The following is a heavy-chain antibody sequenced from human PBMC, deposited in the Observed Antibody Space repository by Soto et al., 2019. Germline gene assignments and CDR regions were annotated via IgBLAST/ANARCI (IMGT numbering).Heavy chain of an antibody. CDR3: TRNVDL. Sequence: GGSLRLSCVASGFSFSNYNMNWVRQAPGKGLEWLSYISSDNITKYYADSVRGRFTISRDSAKNSLYLQMNSLRDEDTAVYFCTRNVDLWGQGTMVTVSS. J-gene: IGHJ3*01. V-gene: IGHV3-48*02. CDR1: GFSFSNYN. D-gene: IGHD2-21*01. CDR2: ISSDNITK.